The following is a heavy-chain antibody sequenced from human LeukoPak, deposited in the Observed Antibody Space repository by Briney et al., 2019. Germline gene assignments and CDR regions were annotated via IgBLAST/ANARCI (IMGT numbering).Heavy chain of an antibody. V-gene: IGHV3-23*01. CDR1: GFTFSSYA. CDR3: AKATPLLWFGELLLGEFDP. Sequence: HSGGSLRLSCAASGFTFSSYAMSWVRQAPGKGLEWVSAISGSGGSTYYADSVKGRFTISRDNSKNTLYLQVNSLRAEDTAVYYCAKATPLLWFGELLLGEFDPWGQGTLVTVSS. D-gene: IGHD3-10*01. J-gene: IGHJ5*02. CDR2: ISGSGGST.